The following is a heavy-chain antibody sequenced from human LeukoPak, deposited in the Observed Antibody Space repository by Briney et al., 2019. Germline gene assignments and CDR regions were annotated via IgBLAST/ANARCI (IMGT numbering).Heavy chain of an antibody. D-gene: IGHD1/OR15-1a*01. V-gene: IGHV1-69*05. CDR1: GGTFSSYA. CDR3: ARNKYYYYYMDV. J-gene: IGHJ6*03. CDR2: IIPIFGTA. Sequence: SVKVSCKASGGTFSSYAISWVRQAPGQGLEWMGGIIPIFGTANYAQKFQGRVTITTDESTSTAYMELSSLRSEDTAVYYCARNKYYYYYMDVWGKGTTVTVSS.